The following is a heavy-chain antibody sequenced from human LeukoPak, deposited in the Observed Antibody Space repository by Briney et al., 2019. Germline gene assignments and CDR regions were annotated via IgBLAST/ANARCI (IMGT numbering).Heavy chain of an antibody. CDR3: AREGSGSWYFDY. V-gene: IGHV4-34*01. D-gene: IGHD2-15*01. CDR1: GGSFSGYY. CDR2: INHSGST. J-gene: IGHJ4*02. Sequence: SETLSLTCAVYGGSFSGYYWSWIRQPPGKGLEWIGEINHSGSTNYNPSLKSRVTISVDTSKNQFSLKLSSVTAADTAVYYCAREGSGSWYFDYWGQGTLVTVSS.